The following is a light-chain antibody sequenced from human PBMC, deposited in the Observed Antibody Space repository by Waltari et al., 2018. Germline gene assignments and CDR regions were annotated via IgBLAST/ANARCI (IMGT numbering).Light chain of an antibody. CDR1: QSINYW. V-gene: IGKV1-5*03. Sequence: DIQMTQSPSTLSASVGDRVTITCRASQSINYWLAWYQQKPGKAPKLLISKASNLQSGVPSRFSGSGSGTDFTLTISSLQPDDSATYYCQQYHTALYTFGQGT. J-gene: IGKJ2*01. CDR2: KAS. CDR3: QQYHTALYT.